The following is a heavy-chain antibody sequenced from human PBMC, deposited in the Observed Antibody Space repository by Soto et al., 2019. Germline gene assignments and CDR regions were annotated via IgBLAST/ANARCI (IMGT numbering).Heavy chain of an antibody. V-gene: IGHV5-51*01. CDR2: IYPGDSQT. CDR1: GYAFSGYW. D-gene: IGHD1-20*01. J-gene: IGHJ5*02. CDR3: ARYNAPSLAGNWFDP. Sequence: PGESLKISCKGSGYAFSGYWIVWVRQMPGKGMEWMGIIYPGDSQTRYSPSFQGQVTMSVDKSINTASLQWSSLKASDTAVYYCARYNAPSLAGNWFDPWGQGTLVTVS.